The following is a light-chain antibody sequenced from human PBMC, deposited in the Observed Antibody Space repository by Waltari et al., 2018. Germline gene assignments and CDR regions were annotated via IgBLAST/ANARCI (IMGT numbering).Light chain of an antibody. J-gene: IGLJ2*01. CDR1: ALPKHY. CDR3: QSADSSGTYVV. CDR2: KDT. Sequence: SYELTQPPSVSVSPGQTARISCSGDALPKHYAYWYQQKPGQAPVLLIYKDTERPSGIPERFSGTSSGTTVTLTISGVQAEDEAVYYCQSADSSGTYVVFGGGTMLTVL. V-gene: IGLV3-25*03.